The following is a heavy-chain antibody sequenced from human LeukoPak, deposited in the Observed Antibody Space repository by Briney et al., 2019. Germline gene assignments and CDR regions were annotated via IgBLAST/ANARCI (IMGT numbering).Heavy chain of an antibody. J-gene: IGHJ4*02. CDR2: IYTSGST. Sequence: SQTLSLTCTVSGGSISSGSYYWSWIRQPAGKGLEWIGRIYTSGSTNYNPSLKSRVTISVDTSKNQFSLKLSSVTAADTAVYYCARRARISIAVAGYFDYWGQGTLVTVSS. CDR1: GGSISSGSYY. CDR3: ARRARISIAVAGYFDY. V-gene: IGHV4-61*02. D-gene: IGHD6-19*01.